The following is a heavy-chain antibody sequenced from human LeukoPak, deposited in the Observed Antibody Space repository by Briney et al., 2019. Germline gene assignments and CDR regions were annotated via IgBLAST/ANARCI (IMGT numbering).Heavy chain of an antibody. CDR2: INPSGGST. D-gene: IGHD3-3*01. CDR1: GYTFTGYY. V-gene: IGHV1-46*01. Sequence: GASVKVSCKASGYTFTGYYMHWVRQAPGQGLEWMGIINPSGGSTSYAQKFQGRVTMTRDMSTSTVYMELSSLRSEDTAVYYCARGIKGRSKLYDFWSGYYRDWFDPWGQGTLVTVSS. J-gene: IGHJ5*02. CDR3: ARGIKGRSKLYDFWSGYYRDWFDP.